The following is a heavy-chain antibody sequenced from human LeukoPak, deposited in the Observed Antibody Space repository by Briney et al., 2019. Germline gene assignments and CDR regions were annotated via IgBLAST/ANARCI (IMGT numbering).Heavy chain of an antibody. J-gene: IGHJ3*02. D-gene: IGHD4/OR15-4a*01. V-gene: IGHV4-30-4*08. CDR2: IYYSGST. Sequence: PSETLSLTCTVSGGSISSGDYYWSWIRQPPGKGLEWIGYIYYSGSTYYNPSLKSRVTISVDTSKNQFSPKLSSVTAADTAVYYCARAETMVGAFDIWGQGTMVTVSS. CDR3: ARAETMVGAFDI. CDR1: GGSISSGDYY.